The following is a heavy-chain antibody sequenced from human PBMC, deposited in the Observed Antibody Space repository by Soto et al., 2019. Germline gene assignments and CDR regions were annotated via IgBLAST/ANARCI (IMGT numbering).Heavy chain of an antibody. Sequence: SVEVSCKASGGTFSSYAISWVRQAPGQGLEWMGGIIPIFGTANYAQKFQGRVTITADESTSTAYMELSSLRSEDTAVYYCARARYYYDSSGYSYFDYWGQGTLVTVSS. CDR1: GGTFSSYA. CDR3: ARARYYYDSSGYSYFDY. V-gene: IGHV1-69*13. D-gene: IGHD3-22*01. J-gene: IGHJ4*02. CDR2: IIPIFGTA.